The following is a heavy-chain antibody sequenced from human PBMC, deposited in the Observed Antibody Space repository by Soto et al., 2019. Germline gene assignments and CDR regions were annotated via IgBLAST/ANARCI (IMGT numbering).Heavy chain of an antibody. CDR3: AREHGEEPNEGAFDI. Sequence: PGGSLRLSCAASGFTFSSYWMHWVRQAPGKGLVWVSRINSDGSSTSYADSVKGRFTISRDNAKNTLYLQMNSLRAEDTAVYYCAREHGEEPNEGAFDIWGQGTMVTVSS. CDR1: GFTFSSYW. V-gene: IGHV3-74*01. J-gene: IGHJ3*02. D-gene: IGHD1-1*01. CDR2: INSDGSST.